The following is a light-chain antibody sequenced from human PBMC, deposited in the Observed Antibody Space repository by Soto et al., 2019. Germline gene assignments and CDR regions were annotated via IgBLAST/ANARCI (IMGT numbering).Light chain of an antibody. J-gene: IGKJ2*01. CDR1: QSVSNTD. CDR2: GGS. CDR3: QQYGRSPYT. V-gene: IGKV3-20*01. Sequence: EIVLTQSPGTLSLSPGERATLSCRASQSVSNTDLAWYQQRPGQAPRLLIYGGSIRATGIPDRFSGTGSGTDFTLSISRLEPEDFAVYYCQQYGRSPYTFGQGTKLEIK.